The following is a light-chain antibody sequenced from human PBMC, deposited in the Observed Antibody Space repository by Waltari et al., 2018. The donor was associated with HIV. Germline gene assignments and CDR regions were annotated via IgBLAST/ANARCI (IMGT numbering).Light chain of an antibody. CDR1: SSDVGGYNY. CDR2: EVS. J-gene: IGLJ1*01. Sequence: QSALTQPASVSGSPGQSITISCTGTSSDVGGYNYVHWYQQHPGKAPQLMIYEVSTRPSGVSNRFSGSKSGNTASLTISGLQAEDEADYYCSSYTSSSTLSYVFGTGTKVTVL. CDR3: SSYTSSSTLSYV. V-gene: IGLV2-14*01.